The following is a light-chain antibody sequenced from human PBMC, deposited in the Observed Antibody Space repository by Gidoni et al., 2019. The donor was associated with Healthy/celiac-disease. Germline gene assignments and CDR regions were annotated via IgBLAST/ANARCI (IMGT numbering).Light chain of an antibody. CDR2: AAS. CDR1: QGISNY. V-gene: IGKV1-27*01. Sequence: DIQMTQSPSSLSASVGDRVTITSRASQGISNYLAWYQQKPGKVPKLLIYAASTLQSGVPSRFSGSGCGKDFTLTISSLQHEDVATYYWQKYNSAPKTFGQGTKVEIK. CDR3: QKYNSAPKT. J-gene: IGKJ1*01.